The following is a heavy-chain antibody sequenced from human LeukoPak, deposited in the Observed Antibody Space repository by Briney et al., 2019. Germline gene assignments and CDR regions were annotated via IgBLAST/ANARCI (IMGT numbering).Heavy chain of an antibody. J-gene: IGHJ4*02. D-gene: IGHD3-3*01. Sequence: GGSLRLSCAASGFTFSSYAMSWVRQAPGKGLKWVSAISGSGGSTYYADSVKGRFTISRDNSKNTLYLQMNSLRAEDTAVYYCAKIPTAYYDFWSGESDYWGQGTLVTVSS. CDR1: GFTFSSYA. CDR3: AKIPTAYYDFWSGESDY. CDR2: ISGSGGST. V-gene: IGHV3-23*01.